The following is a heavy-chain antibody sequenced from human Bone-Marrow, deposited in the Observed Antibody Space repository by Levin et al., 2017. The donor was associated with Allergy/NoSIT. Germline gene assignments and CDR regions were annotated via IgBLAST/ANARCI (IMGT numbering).Heavy chain of an antibody. CDR1: GYTFTSYA. V-gene: IGHV7-4-1*02. Sequence: ASVKVSCKASGYTFTSYAMNWVRQAPGQGLEWMGWINTNTGNPTYAQGFTGRFVFSLDTSVSTAYLQISSLKAEDTAVYYCARGIPFPNRYNWSGYYIGWFDPWGQGTLVTVSS. CDR2: INTNTGNP. D-gene: IGHD3-3*01. CDR3: ARGIPFPNRYNWSGYYIGWFDP. J-gene: IGHJ5*02.